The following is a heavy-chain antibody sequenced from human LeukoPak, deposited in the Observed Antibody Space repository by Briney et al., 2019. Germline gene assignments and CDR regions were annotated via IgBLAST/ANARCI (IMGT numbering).Heavy chain of an antibody. CDR2: IYSGGST. CDR1: GFTVSSNY. D-gene: IGHD6-19*01. Sequence: PGGSLRLSCAASGFTVSSNYMSWVRQAPGKGLEWVSVIYSGGSTYYADSVKGRFTISRDNSKNTLYLQMNSLRAEDTAVYYCAKDPKRGSGWYNWFDPWGQGTLVTVSS. CDR3: AKDPKRGSGWYNWFDP. J-gene: IGHJ5*02. V-gene: IGHV3-66*01.